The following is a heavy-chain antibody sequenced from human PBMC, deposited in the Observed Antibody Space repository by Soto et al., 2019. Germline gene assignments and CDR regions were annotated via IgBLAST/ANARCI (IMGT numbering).Heavy chain of an antibody. Sequence: QVQLQESGPGLVKPSQTLSLTCTVSGGSISSGGYYWSWIRQHPGKGLEWIGYIYYSGSTYYNPSLKSRVTISVDTSKNQFSLKLSSVTAADTPVYYCARDLRIAVGNWFDPWGQGTLVTVSS. J-gene: IGHJ5*02. CDR2: IYYSGST. V-gene: IGHV4-31*03. CDR3: ARDLRIAVGNWFDP. D-gene: IGHD6-19*01. CDR1: GGSISSGGYY.